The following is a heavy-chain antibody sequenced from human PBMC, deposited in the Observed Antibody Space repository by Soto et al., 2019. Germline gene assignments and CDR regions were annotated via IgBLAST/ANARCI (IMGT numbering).Heavy chain of an antibody. D-gene: IGHD2-8*01. CDR3: ARAPRHCTNGVCYYLDY. Sequence: GGSLRLSCAASGFTFSSYAMHWVRQAPGKGLEWVAVIPYDGSNKYYADSVKGRFTISRDNSKNTLYLQMNSLRAEDTAVYYCARAPRHCTNGVCYYLDYWGQGTLVTVSS. V-gene: IGHV3-30-3*01. CDR1: GFTFSSYA. CDR2: IPYDGSNK. J-gene: IGHJ4*02.